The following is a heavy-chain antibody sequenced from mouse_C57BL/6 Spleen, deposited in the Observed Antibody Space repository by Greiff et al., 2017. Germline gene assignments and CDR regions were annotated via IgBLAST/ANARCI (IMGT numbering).Heavy chain of an antibody. V-gene: IGHV1-39*01. CDR2: INPNYGTT. Sequence: VHVKQSGPELVKPGASVKISCKASGYSFTDYNMNWVKQSNGKSLEWIGVINPNYGTTSYNQKFKGKATLTVDQSSSTAYMQLNSLTSEDSAVYYCARGEITTVVATGYFDYWGQGTTLTVSS. J-gene: IGHJ2*01. D-gene: IGHD1-1*01. CDR3: ARGEITTVVATGYFDY. CDR1: GYSFTDYN.